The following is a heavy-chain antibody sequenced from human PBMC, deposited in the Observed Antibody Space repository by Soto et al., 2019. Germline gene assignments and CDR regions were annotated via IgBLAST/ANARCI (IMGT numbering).Heavy chain of an antibody. CDR3: ARGAGGYSSGWYIP. CDR1: GGSFSGYY. Sequence: QVQLQQWGAGLLKPSETLSLTCAVYGGSFSGYYWSWIRQPPGKGLEWIGEINHSGSTNYNPSLKGRVTISVDTSKNQFSLKLSSVTAADTAVYYCARGAGGYSSGWYIPWGQGTLVTVSS. D-gene: IGHD6-19*01. V-gene: IGHV4-34*01. CDR2: INHSGST. J-gene: IGHJ4*02.